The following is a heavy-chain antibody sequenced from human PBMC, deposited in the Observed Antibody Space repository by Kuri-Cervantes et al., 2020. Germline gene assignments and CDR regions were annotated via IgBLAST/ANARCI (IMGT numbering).Heavy chain of an antibody. J-gene: IGHJ5*02. Sequence: ASVKVSCKASGYTFTGYYMHWVRQAPGQGLEWMGWINPNSGGTNYAQKFQGRVTMTRDTSISTAYMELSRLRSDDTAVYYCARTGGSQLLGKSNWFDPWGQGTLVTVSS. V-gene: IGHV1-2*02. D-gene: IGHD2-2*01. CDR1: GYTFTGYY. CDR2: INPNSGGT. CDR3: ARTGGSQLLGKSNWFDP.